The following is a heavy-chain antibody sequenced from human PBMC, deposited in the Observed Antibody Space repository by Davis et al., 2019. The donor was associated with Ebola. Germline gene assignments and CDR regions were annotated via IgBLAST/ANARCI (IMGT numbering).Heavy chain of an antibody. D-gene: IGHD2-2*01. CDR2: ISYDGSNK. CDR1: GFTFSSYA. Sequence: GESLKISCAASGFTFSSYAMHWVRQAPGKGLEWVAVISYDGSNKYYADSVKGRFTISRDNSKKTLYLQMNSLRAEDTAVYYCAREDIVVVPAALYYYYYGMDVWGQGTTVTVSS. CDR3: AREDIVVVPAALYYYYYGMDV. V-gene: IGHV3-30*04. J-gene: IGHJ6*02.